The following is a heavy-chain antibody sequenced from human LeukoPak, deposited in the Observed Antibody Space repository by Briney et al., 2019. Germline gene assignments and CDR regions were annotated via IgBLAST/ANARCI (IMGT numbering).Heavy chain of an antibody. Sequence: PGGSLRLSCAASGFTVNNNYMSWVRQAPGKGLEWVSVIYSGDITYCADSVKGRFTISRDNSKNTLYLQMNSLRAEDTAVYYCARGSGYNYGFPDYWGQGTLVTVSS. J-gene: IGHJ4*02. V-gene: IGHV3-53*01. CDR1: GFTVNNNY. CDR2: IYSGDIT. D-gene: IGHD5-18*01. CDR3: ARGSGYNYGFPDY.